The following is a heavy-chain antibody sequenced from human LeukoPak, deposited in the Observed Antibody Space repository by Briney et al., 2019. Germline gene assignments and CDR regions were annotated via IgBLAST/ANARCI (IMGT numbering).Heavy chain of an antibody. Sequence: GGSLRLSCAASGFTFSSYWMSWVRQVPGKGLEWVANIKQDGSEKYYVDSVKGRFTISRDNAKNSLYLQMNSLRAEDTAVYYCARPVVASVNRKTNWFDPWGQGTLVTVSS. CDR2: IKQDGSEK. D-gene: IGHD2-15*01. CDR1: GFTFSSYW. CDR3: ARPVVASVNRKTNWFDP. V-gene: IGHV3-7*01. J-gene: IGHJ5*02.